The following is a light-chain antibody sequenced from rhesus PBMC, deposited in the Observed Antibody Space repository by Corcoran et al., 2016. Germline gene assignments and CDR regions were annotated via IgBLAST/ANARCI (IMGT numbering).Light chain of an antibody. CDR1: QDISTY. Sequence: DIQMTQSPSSLSASVGDRVTITCRASQDISTYLNWYQQKPGKAPKRLIYAASSLESGVPSRFSGSGSGTDFTLTITSLQAEDFTSYFCQQYMRGPLTFGGGTKVDLK. CDR2: AAS. V-gene: IGKV1-43*02. CDR3: QQYMRGPLT. J-gene: IGKJ4*01.